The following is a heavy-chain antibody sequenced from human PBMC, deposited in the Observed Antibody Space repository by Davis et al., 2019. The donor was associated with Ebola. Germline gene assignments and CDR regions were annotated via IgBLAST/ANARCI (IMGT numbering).Heavy chain of an antibody. D-gene: IGHD5-12*01. CDR3: ARGRALRGYSGYDLRV. J-gene: IGHJ4*02. V-gene: IGHV4-39*07. Sequence: MPSETLSLTCTVSGGSISSGGYYWSWIRQPPGKGRVWIGEINHSGSTNYNPSLKSRVTISVDTSKNQFSLKLSSVTAADTAVYYCARGRALRGYSGYDLRVWGQGTLVTVSS. CDR1: GGSISSGGYY. CDR2: INHSGST.